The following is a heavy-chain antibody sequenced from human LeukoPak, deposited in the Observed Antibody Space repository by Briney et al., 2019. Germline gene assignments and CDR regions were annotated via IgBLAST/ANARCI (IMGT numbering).Heavy chain of an antibody. V-gene: IGHV1-46*01. D-gene: IGHD2/OR15-2a*01. CDR1: GYTFTSYY. J-gene: IGHJ4*02. CDR2: INPSGGST. Sequence: ASVKVSCKASGYTFTSYYMHWVRQAPGQGLEWMGIINPSGGSTSYAQKFQGRVTMTRDTSISTAYMELSRLRSDDTAVYYCARETHLSPFDYWGQGTLVTVSS. CDR3: ARETHLSPFDY.